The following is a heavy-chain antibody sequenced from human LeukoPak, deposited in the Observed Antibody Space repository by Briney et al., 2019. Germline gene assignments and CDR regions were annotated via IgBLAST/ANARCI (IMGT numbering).Heavy chain of an antibody. J-gene: IGHJ4*02. Sequence: SETLSLTCTVSGGSISSYYWSWIRQPPGKRLEWIGYIYYSGSTNYNPSLKSRVTISVDASKSQFSLKLSSVTAADTVVYYCARDGGSRIQLWLVWGQGTLVTVSS. CDR2: IYYSGST. CDR3: ARDGGSRIQLWLV. CDR1: GGSISSYY. V-gene: IGHV4-59*12. D-gene: IGHD5-18*01.